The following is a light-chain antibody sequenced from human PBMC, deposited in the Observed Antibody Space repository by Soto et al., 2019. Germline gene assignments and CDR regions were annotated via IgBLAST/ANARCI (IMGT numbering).Light chain of an antibody. Sequence: QSALTQPAAVSGPPGQSITISCTGTSSDVGRYNYVSWYQQHSGKAPKLVIYEVRNRPSGISNRFSASKSGNTASLTISGLQAADEADYYCTSYTSNTTWVFGGGTKLTVL. CDR2: EVR. CDR1: SSDVGRYNY. V-gene: IGLV2-14*01. J-gene: IGLJ3*02. CDR3: TSYTSNTTWV.